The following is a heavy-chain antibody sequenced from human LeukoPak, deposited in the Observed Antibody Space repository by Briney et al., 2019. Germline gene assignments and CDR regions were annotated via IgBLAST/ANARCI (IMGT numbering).Heavy chain of an antibody. CDR3: ATRETDYGDYYPFDY. J-gene: IGHJ4*02. CDR2: VHSSRGS. CDR1: GGSISNYY. Sequence: PSETLSLTCTVSGGSISNYYWSWIRQPAGKGLEWIGRVHSSRGSNYNPSLKSRVTMSVDTSKNQFSLKLSSVTAADTAVYYCATRETDYGDYYPFDYWGQGTLVTVSS. V-gene: IGHV4-4*07. D-gene: IGHD4-17*01.